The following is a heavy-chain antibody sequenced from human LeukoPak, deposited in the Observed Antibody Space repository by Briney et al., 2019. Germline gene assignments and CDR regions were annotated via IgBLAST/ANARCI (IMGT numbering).Heavy chain of an antibody. J-gene: IGHJ4*02. D-gene: IGHD5-18*01. CDR3: ARGFLVRDTAMVIGY. Sequence: VASVKVSCKASGYTFTSYYMHWVRQAPGQGLEWMGRINPNSGGTNYAQKFQGRVTMTRDTSISTAYMELSRLRSDDTAVYYCARGFLVRDTAMVIGYWGQGTLVTVSS. V-gene: IGHV1-2*06. CDR1: GYTFTSYY. CDR2: INPNSGGT.